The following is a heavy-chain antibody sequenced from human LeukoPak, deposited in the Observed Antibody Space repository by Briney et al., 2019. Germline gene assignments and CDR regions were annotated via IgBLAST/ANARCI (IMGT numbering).Heavy chain of an antibody. V-gene: IGHV3-7*03. D-gene: IGHD6-19*01. CDR2: IKRDGSDN. CDR1: GFTFSSHY. Sequence: PGGSLRLSCAVSGFTFSSHYMSWVRQAPGKGLEWVAQIKRDGSDNKWVDSVKGRFTISRDNAKNSLYLQMNSLRVEDTALYYCARHSGWAFDSWGQGTLVTVSS. J-gene: IGHJ4*02. CDR3: ARHSGWAFDS.